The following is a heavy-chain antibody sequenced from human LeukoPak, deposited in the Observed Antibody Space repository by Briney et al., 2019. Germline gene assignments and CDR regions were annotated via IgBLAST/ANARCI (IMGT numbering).Heavy chain of an antibody. J-gene: IGHJ4*02. CDR2: INPSGGST. CDR3: AREYYYDSSGYPTAIDY. D-gene: IGHD3-22*01. CDR1: GYTFTSYY. V-gene: IGHV1-46*01. Sequence: ASVKVSCTASGYTFTSYYMHWVRQAPGQGLEWMGIINPSGGSTSYAQKFQGRVTMTRDMSTGTVYMELSSLRSEDTAVYYCAREYYYDSSGYPTAIDYWGQGTLVTVSS.